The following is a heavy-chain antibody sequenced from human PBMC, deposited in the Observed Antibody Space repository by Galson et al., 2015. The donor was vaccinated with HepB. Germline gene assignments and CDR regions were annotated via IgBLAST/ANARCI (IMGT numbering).Heavy chain of an antibody. D-gene: IGHD5-12*01. V-gene: IGHV4-34*01. CDR1: GGSFSGYY. CDR2: INHSGST. Sequence: SETLSLTCAVYGGSFSGYYWSWIRQPPGKGLEWIGEINHSGSTNYNPSLKSRVTISVDTSKNQFSLKLSSVTAADTAVYYCARGPVDQEEGDWFDPWGQGTLVTVSS. CDR3: ARGPVDQEEGDWFDP. J-gene: IGHJ5*02.